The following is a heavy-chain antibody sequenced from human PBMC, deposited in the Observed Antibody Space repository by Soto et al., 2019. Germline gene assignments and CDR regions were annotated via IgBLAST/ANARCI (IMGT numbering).Heavy chain of an antibody. Sequence: SETLSLTCAVSGVSISSGGYSWSWIRQPPGKGLEWIGYIYHSGSTYYNPSLKSRVTISVDRSKNQFSLKLSSVTAADTAVYYCARAMTTVTTIDYWGQGTLVTVSS. J-gene: IGHJ4*02. CDR2: IYHSGST. CDR3: ARAMTTVTTIDY. CDR1: GVSISSGGYS. D-gene: IGHD4-17*01. V-gene: IGHV4-30-2*01.